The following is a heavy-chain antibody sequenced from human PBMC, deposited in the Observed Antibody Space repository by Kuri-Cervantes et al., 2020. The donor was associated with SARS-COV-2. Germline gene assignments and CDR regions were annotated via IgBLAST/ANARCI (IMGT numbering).Heavy chain of an antibody. CDR2: IYYSGST. J-gene: IGHJ4*02. CDR3: ASRNDMITFGGVIVMGFDY. V-gene: IGHV4-39*01. D-gene: IGHD3-16*02. Sequence: GSLRLSCTVSGGSISSSSYYWGWIRQPPGKGLEWIGSIYYSGSTYYNPSLKSRATISVDTSKNQFSLKLSSVTAADTAVYYCASRNDMITFGGVIVMGFDYWGQGTLVTVSS. CDR1: GGSISSSSYY.